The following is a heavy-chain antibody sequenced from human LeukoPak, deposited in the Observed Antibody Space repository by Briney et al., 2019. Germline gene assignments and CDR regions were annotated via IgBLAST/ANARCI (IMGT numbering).Heavy chain of an antibody. D-gene: IGHD3-10*01. CDR3: VRERGLLFDY. J-gene: IGHJ4*02. CDR1: GFTFSNYG. Sequence: GGSLRLSCAASGFTFSNYGMNWVRQAPGKGLEWVSYISRSGSAIYYADSVKGRFTISRDNTKNSLYLQMNSLRAEDTAVYYCVRERGLLFDYWGQGTLVTVSS. CDR2: ISRSGSAI. V-gene: IGHV3-48*04.